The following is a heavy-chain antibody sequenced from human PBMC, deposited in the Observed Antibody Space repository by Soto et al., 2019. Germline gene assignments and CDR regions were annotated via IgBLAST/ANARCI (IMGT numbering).Heavy chain of an antibody. V-gene: IGHV3-9*01. Sequence: EVQLVESGGGLVQPGRSLRLSCGASGFTFDDYAMHWVRQAPGKGLEWVSGISWNSGSIAYADSVKGRFTISRDNAKNSLYLQMNSLTPEDTALYYCAKYFSDIWDYRRDFDYWGQGTLVTVSS. CDR1: GFTFDDYA. CDR3: AKYFSDIWDYRRDFDY. CDR2: ISWNSGSI. J-gene: IGHJ4*02. D-gene: IGHD1-7*01.